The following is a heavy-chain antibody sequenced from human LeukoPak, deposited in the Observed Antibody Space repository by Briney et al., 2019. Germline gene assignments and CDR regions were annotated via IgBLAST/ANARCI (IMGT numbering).Heavy chain of an antibody. Sequence: SETLSLTCTVSGGSIGSYCWSWIRQPPGKRLEWIGYIYYTGNTNYNPSLKSRVTISLDTSKNQFSLKLNSVTAADTAVYYCARHAGSSGNDAVDYWGQGSLVTVSS. CDR2: IYYTGNT. J-gene: IGHJ4*02. CDR3: ARHAGSSGNDAVDY. CDR1: GGSIGSYC. D-gene: IGHD5-12*01. V-gene: IGHV4-59*08.